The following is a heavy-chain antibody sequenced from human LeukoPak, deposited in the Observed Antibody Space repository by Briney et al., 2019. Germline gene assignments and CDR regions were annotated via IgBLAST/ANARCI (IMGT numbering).Heavy chain of an antibody. CDR1: GFSFSNYA. CDR3: TNGYCSGGLCHRYFDY. V-gene: IGHV3-23*01. D-gene: IGHD2-8*02. J-gene: IGHJ4*02. Sequence: PGGSLRLSCAASGFSFSNYAMRWVRQAPGKGLEWVSSIGGGGGTTYYADSVKGRFTISRANSKNTLYLQMNGLRAEDTAVYYCTNGYCSGGLCHRYFDYWGQGTLVTVSS. CDR2: IGGGGGTT.